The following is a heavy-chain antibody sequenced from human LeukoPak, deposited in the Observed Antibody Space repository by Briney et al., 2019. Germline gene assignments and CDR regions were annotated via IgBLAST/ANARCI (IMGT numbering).Heavy chain of an antibody. Sequence: GRSLRLSCAASGFTFSSYGMHWVRQAPGKGLEWVAVIWYDGSNKYYADSVKGRFTISRDNSKNTLYVQMNSLRDEDTAGYDCAKDGVSWVGARYYFDYWGQGTLVTVSS. J-gene: IGHJ4*02. CDR3: AKDGVSWVGARYYFDY. CDR2: IWYDGSNK. D-gene: IGHD3-3*01. CDR1: GFTFSSYG. V-gene: IGHV3-33*06.